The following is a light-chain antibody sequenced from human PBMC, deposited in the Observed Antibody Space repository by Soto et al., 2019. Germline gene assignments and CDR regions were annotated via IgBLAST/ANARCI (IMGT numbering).Light chain of an antibody. CDR3: QQRSSWPLT. V-gene: IGKV3-11*01. Sequence: EIVLTQSPATLSFSRGDSATLSCRASQSIRSYLAWYQQKRGQAPRLLIYDASNRATGIPARFSGSGSGTDFSLTISSLEPEDFAVYYCQQRSSWPLTLGGGTKVDIK. CDR1: QSIRSY. J-gene: IGKJ4*01. CDR2: DAS.